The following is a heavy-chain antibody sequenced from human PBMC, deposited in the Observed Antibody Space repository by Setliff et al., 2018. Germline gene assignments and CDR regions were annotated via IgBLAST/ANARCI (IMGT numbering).Heavy chain of an antibody. D-gene: IGHD4-4*01. Sequence: SETLSLTCTVSGGSISTSSYWGWIRQPPGKGLEWIGYVYSSSSPYYEPSLESRVTMSIDTSKNQISLQLRSLTAADTAVYYCVRVLYDYSFESWGQG. V-gene: IGHV4-39*07. J-gene: IGHJ1*01. CDR3: VRVLYDYSFES. CDR1: GGSISTSSY. CDR2: VYSSSSP.